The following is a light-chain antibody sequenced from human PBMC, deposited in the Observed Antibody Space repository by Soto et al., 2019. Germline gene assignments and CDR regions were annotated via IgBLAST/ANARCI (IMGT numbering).Light chain of an antibody. J-gene: IGKJ4*01. Sequence: EIVLTQSPATLSLSPGERATLSCRASQSVSSSLAWYQQKPGQAPRLLIYEASNRATGIPARFSGSGSGTDFTLTISSLEAEDFAVYYCQQRSNWPLTFGGGTKVEIK. CDR3: QQRSNWPLT. CDR1: QSVSSS. CDR2: EAS. V-gene: IGKV3-11*01.